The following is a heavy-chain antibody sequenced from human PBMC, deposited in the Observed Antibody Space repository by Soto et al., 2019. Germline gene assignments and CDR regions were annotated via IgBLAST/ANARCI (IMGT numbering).Heavy chain of an antibody. CDR3: SPGVGY. Sequence: EVQLVESGGGMVKPGGSLRLSCAASGFTFSNAWMSWVRQAPGKGLEWVGRIKSKTDGGTTDYAAPVKGRFTISRDDSKNPLYLPMNRLKTGENALYYRSPGVGYWGQGTLVTVSS. D-gene: IGHD1-26*01. CDR2: IKSKTDGGTT. J-gene: IGHJ4*02. CDR1: GFTFSNAW. V-gene: IGHV3-15*01.